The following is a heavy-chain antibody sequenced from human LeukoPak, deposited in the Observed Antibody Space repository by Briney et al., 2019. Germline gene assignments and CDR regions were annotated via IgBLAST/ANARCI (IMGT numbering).Heavy chain of an antibody. D-gene: IGHD3-3*01. Sequence: GGSLRLSCVTSGFSFDNYGMSWVRRAPGKGLEWISYFSSRKNIVNYADSVKGRFTISRDKAKTSLYLQMNSLRAEDTAVYYCATDRGWRTSGYYLYYFEYWGQGTLVTYSS. CDR1: GFSFDNYG. CDR2: FSSRKNIV. J-gene: IGHJ4*02. V-gene: IGHV3-48*01. CDR3: ATDRGWRTSGYYLYYFEY.